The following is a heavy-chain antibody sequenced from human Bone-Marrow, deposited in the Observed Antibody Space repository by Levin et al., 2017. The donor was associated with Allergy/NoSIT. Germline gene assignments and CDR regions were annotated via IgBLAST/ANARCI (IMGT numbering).Heavy chain of an antibody. CDR2: ITAGNGNT. J-gene: IGHJ5*02. CDR1: GYIFSSSA. V-gene: IGHV1-3*01. CDR3: ARDCWEDLFNWFDP. Sequence: ASVKVSCKASGYIFSSSAIHWVRQAPGQRLEWMGWITAGNGNTKYAQKFQGRITITTDISASTVYLDLSSLTSEDTAVYYCARDCWEDLFNWFDPWGQGSRVTVSS. D-gene: IGHD1-26*01.